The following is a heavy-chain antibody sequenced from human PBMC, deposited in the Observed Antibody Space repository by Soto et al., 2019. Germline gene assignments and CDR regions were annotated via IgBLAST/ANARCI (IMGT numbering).Heavy chain of an antibody. D-gene: IGHD5-12*01. CDR3: AAGGYSGYDFQYYYGMDV. V-gene: IGHV4-4*07. CDR1: GGSISSYY. CDR2: IYTSGST. Sequence: PSETLSLTCTVSGGSISSYYWSWIRQPAGKGLEWIGRIYTSGSTNYNPSLKSRVTMSVDTSKNQFSLKLSSVTAADTAVYYCAAGGYSGYDFQYYYGMDVWGQGTTVTVSS. J-gene: IGHJ6*02.